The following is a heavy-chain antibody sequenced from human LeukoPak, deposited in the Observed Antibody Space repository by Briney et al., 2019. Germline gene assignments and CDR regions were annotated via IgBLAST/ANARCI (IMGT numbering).Heavy chain of an antibody. V-gene: IGHV4-61*02. CDR1: GNSINSGDYY. CDR3: ARASYSYDISGWVPFDY. Sequence: SETLSLTCTVSGNSINSGDYYWSWIRQPAGKGLEWIGRIYTSGSTTYNPSLKSRVTISGDTSENQFSLRLSSVTAADTAVYYCARASYSYDISGWVPFDYWGQGTLVTVSS. J-gene: IGHJ4*02. D-gene: IGHD3-22*01. CDR2: IYTSGST.